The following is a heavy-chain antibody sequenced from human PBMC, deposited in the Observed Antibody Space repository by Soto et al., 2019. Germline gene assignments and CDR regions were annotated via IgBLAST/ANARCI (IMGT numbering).Heavy chain of an antibody. CDR2: ISYDGSNK. V-gene: IGHV3-30*18. CDR1: GFTFSSYG. D-gene: IGHD6-13*01. Sequence: QVQLVESGGGVVQPGRSLRLSCAASGFTFSSYGMHWVRQAPGKGLEWVAVISYDGSNKYYADSVKGPFTISRDNSKNTLYLQMNSLRAEDTAVYYCAKVRGPGQLGPYYYYGMDVWGQGTTVTVSS. J-gene: IGHJ6*02. CDR3: AKVRGPGQLGPYYYYGMDV.